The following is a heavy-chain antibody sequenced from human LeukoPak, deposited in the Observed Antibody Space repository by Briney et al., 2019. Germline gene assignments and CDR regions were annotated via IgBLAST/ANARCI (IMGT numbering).Heavy chain of an antibody. V-gene: IGHV3-30*02. CDR2: IRYDGSDK. D-gene: IGHD1-7*01. Sequence: GGSLRLSCAAYGFTFSSYGMHWVRQAPGKGLEWVAFIRYDGSDKDYVDSVKGRFTISRDNSKNTLWLQMNSLRAEDTAVYYCAKDRDKGNYYFDYWGQGTLVTVSS. CDR1: GFTFSSYG. CDR3: AKDRDKGNYYFDY. J-gene: IGHJ4*02.